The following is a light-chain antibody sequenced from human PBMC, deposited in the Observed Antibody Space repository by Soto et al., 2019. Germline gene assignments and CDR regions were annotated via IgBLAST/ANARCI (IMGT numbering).Light chain of an antibody. CDR2: VAS. V-gene: IGKV3-15*01. CDR1: QSVSSN. J-gene: IGKJ4*01. Sequence: IVMTQSPATLSVSPGERATLSCRASQSVSSNLAWYQQKPGQTPKLLIYVASTRATGIPARFSGSWSCTEFTLTISSLQSEDFAVYYCPQYNVWPLTFGGGTKVEFK. CDR3: PQYNVWPLT.